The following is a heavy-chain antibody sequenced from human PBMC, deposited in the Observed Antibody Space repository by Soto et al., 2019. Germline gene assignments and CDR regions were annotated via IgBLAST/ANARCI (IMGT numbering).Heavy chain of an antibody. V-gene: IGHV3-15*01. J-gene: IGHJ4*02. D-gene: IGHD6-19*01. CDR2: IKSKTDGGTT. Sequence: XGSLRLSCAAAGFSFSNAWMSWVRQAPGKGLEWVGRIKSKTDGGTTDYAAPVKGRFTISRDDSKNTLYLQMNSLKTEDTAVYYCTTSTGSGWYAFDSWGQGTLVTVSS. CDR1: GFSFSNAW. CDR3: TTSTGSGWYAFDS.